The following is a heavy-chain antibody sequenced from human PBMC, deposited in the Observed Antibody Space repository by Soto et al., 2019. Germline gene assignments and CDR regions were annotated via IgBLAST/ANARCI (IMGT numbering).Heavy chain of an antibody. Sequence: KPSETLSLTCTVSGGSISSGGYYWSWIRQHPGKGLEWIGYIYYSGSTNYNPSLKSRVTISVDTSKNQFSLKLSSVTAADTAVYYCARAARIAAPIWFDPWGQGTLVTVSS. V-gene: IGHV4-61*08. D-gene: IGHD6-6*01. CDR2: IYYSGST. J-gene: IGHJ5*02. CDR3: ARAARIAAPIWFDP. CDR1: GGSISSGGYY.